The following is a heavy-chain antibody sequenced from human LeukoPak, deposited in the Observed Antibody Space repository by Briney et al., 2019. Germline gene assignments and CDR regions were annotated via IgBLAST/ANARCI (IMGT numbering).Heavy chain of an antibody. CDR1: GLTFSSYG. CDR2: ISGSGSST. J-gene: IGHJ4*02. D-gene: IGHD5-18*01. CDR3: AKDRDLVAAMVWSFGLFDY. Sequence: GSLRLSCAASGLTFSSYGMSWVRQAPGKGLEWVSAISGSGSSTYYAASVKGRFTISRDNSKNTLYLQMNSLRAEDTAVYYCAKDRDLVAAMVWSFGLFDYWGQGTLVTVSS. V-gene: IGHV3-23*01.